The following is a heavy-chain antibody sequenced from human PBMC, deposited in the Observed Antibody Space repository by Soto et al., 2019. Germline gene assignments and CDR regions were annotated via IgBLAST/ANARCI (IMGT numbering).Heavy chain of an antibody. CDR1: SFTFTSYD. D-gene: IGHD4-17*01. J-gene: IGHJ4*02. CDR2: ISSDGTKK. V-gene: IGHV3-30*18. CDR3: AKDPNGDGFF. Sequence: QVQLVESGGGVVQPGRSLRLSCAASSFTFTSYDLHWVRQAPGKGLEWVAFISSDGTKKYYADSVKGRFTISRDNSKNTLYLQMNSLRPGDTAVYHCAKDPNGDGFFWGQGALRTASS.